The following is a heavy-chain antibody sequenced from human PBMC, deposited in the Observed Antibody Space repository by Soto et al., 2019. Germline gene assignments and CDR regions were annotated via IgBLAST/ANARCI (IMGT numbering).Heavy chain of an antibody. D-gene: IGHD2-2*01. CDR2: INHSGST. V-gene: IGHV4-34*01. J-gene: IGHJ6*02. CDR3: ARGSRTDCSSTSCRHRTLGAPNPMDV. CDR1: GGSFSCYY. Sequence: PSETLSLTCAVYGGSFSCYYWSWIRPPPGKGLEWIGEINHSGSTNYNPSLKSRVTISVDTSKNQFSLKLSSVTAADTAVYYCARGSRTDCSSTSCRHRTLGAPNPMDVWGQGTTVTVSS.